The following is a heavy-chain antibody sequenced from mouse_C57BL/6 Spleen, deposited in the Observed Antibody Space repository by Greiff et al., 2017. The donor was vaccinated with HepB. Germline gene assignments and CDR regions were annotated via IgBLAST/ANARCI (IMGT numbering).Heavy chain of an antibody. CDR3: ARGDGTMGIDY. D-gene: IGHD3-3*01. CDR2: INPYNGGT. J-gene: IGHJ3*01. Sequence: EVQLQQSGPVLVKPGASVKMSCKASGYTFTDYYMNWVKQSHGKGLEWIGVINPYNGGTSYNQKFKGKATLTVDKSSSTAYMERNSLTSEDSAVYYCARGDGTMGIDYWGQGTLVTVSA. CDR1: GYTFTDYY. V-gene: IGHV1-19*01.